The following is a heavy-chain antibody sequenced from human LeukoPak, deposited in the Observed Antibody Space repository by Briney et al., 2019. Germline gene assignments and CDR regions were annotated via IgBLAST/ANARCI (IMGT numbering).Heavy chain of an antibody. Sequence: ASVKVSCKASGYTFTSYYMHWVRQAPGQGLEWMGIINPSGGSTSYAQKFQGRVTMTRDTSTSTVYMELSSLRSDDTAVYYCARDRHSSSWWGDPGYAFDIWGQGTMVTVSS. CDR2: INPSGGST. J-gene: IGHJ3*02. V-gene: IGHV1-46*01. CDR1: GYTFTSYY. D-gene: IGHD6-13*01. CDR3: ARDRHSSSWWGDPGYAFDI.